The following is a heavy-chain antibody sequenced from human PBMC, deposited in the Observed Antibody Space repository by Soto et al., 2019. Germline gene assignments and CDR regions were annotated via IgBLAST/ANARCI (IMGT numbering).Heavy chain of an antibody. CDR1: GFTLSSYG. V-gene: IGHV3-33*01. J-gene: IGHJ4*02. CDR3: ARDEVYDSSGYYFDY. Sequence: GGSLRLSCAASGFTLSSYGMHWVRQAPGKGLEWVAVIWYDGSNKYYADSVKGRFTISRDNSKNTLYLQMNSLRAEDTAVYYCARDEVYDSSGYYFDYWGQGTLVTVSS. D-gene: IGHD3-22*01. CDR2: IWYDGSNK.